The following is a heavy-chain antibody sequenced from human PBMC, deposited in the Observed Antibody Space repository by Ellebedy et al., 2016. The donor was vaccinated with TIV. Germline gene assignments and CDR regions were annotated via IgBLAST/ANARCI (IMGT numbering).Heavy chain of an antibody. V-gene: IGHV1-69*13. CDR3: ARELTGGVGY. CDR1: GGTFSSYA. Sequence: SVKVSXXASGGTFSSYAISWVRQAPGQGLEWMGGIIPIFGTANYAQKFQGRVTITADESTSTAYMELSSLRSEDTAVYYCARELTGGVGYWGQGTLVTVSS. D-gene: IGHD1-14*01. CDR2: IIPIFGTA. J-gene: IGHJ4*02.